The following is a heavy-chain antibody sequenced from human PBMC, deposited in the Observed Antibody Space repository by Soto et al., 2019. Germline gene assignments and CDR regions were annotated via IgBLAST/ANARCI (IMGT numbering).Heavy chain of an antibody. CDR2: IYTSGST. J-gene: IGHJ5*02. D-gene: IGHD2-15*01. Sequence: QVQLQESGPGLVKPSETLSLTCTVSGGSISSYYWSWIRQPAGKGLEWMGRIYTSGSTNYNPSLKSRVNMSVDTSKNQFSLKLSSVTAADTAGYYCARWAVGYCSGGSCYSSWFDPWGQGTLVTVSS. CDR3: ARWAVGYCSGGSCYSSWFDP. CDR1: GGSISSYY. V-gene: IGHV4-4*07.